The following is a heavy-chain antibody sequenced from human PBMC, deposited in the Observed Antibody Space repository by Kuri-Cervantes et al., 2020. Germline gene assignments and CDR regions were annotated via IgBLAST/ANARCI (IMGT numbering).Heavy chain of an antibody. D-gene: IGHD6-13*01. J-gene: IGHJ6*02. Sequence: GESLKISCAASGFRFSSYAMSWVRQAPGKGLEWFSVISSSGGNTDFADSVKGRFTISRDNSKNTLYLQMNSLRAEDTAVYYCARDHYSSSWYRPGYYYYGMDVWGQGTTVTVSS. CDR1: GFRFSSYA. CDR2: ISSSGGNT. CDR3: ARDHYSSSWYRPGYYYYGMDV. V-gene: IGHV3-23*01.